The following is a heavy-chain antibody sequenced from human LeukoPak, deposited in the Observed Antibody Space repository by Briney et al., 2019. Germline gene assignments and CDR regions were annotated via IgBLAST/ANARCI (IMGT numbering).Heavy chain of an antibody. CDR1: GYTFTSYG. CDR2: ISAYNGNT. J-gene: IGHJ5*02. D-gene: IGHD2-2*01. Sequence: GASVKVSCKASGYTFTSYGISWVRQAPGQGLEWMGWISAYNGNTNYAQKLQGRVTMTTDTSTSTAYMELRSLRSDDTAVYYCARDIVVVPAANTVGWFDPWGQGTLVTVSS. V-gene: IGHV1-18*04. CDR3: ARDIVVVPAANTVGWFDP.